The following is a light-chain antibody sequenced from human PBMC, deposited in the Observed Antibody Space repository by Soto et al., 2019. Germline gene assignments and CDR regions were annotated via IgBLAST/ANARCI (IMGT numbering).Light chain of an antibody. Sequence: QAVVTQPPSASATPGQRVTIYCTGSSSNIGSSDVNWYQQLPGTAPKLLIYKNNYRPSGVPDRFSGSKSGTSASLAISGLRSEDEADYYCAAWDDSLNGWVFGGGTKLTVL. J-gene: IGLJ3*02. V-gene: IGLV1-44*01. CDR3: AAWDDSLNGWV. CDR1: SSNIGSSD. CDR2: KNN.